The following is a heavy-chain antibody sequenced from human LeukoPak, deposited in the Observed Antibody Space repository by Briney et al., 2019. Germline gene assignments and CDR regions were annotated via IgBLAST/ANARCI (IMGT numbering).Heavy chain of an antibody. CDR1: GASISGSGYY. CDR3: VKSGGYGLIDY. Sequence: SGTLSLTCAVSGASISGSGYYLGWIRQPPGKGLEWIGNIYYTGSTYYNASLQSRVTISIDTSKNQFSLRLNSVTAADTAMYYCVKSGGYGLIDYWGQGTLVTVSS. D-gene: IGHD1-26*01. CDR2: IYYTGST. J-gene: IGHJ4*02. V-gene: IGHV4-39*01.